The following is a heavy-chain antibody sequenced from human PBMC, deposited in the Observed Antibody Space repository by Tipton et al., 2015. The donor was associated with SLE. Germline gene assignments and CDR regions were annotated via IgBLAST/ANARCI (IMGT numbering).Heavy chain of an antibody. Sequence: QSGAEVKKPGSSVKVSCKASGGTFSSYAISWVRQAPGQGLEWMGGIIPIFGTANYAQKFQGRVTITTDESTSTDYMELSSLRSEDTAVYYCARSGRIPSQGAFDIWGQGTMVTVSS. CDR1: GGTFSSYA. J-gene: IGHJ3*02. CDR2: IIPIFGTA. D-gene: IGHD1-26*01. CDR3: ARSGRIPSQGAFDI. V-gene: IGHV1-69*05.